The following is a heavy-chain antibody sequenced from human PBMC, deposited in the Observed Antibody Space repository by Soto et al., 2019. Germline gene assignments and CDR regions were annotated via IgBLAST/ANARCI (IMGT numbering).Heavy chain of an antibody. CDR2: ISGSGGST. J-gene: IGHJ4*02. D-gene: IGHD2-15*01. CDR1: GFTFSSYS. Sequence: PVVSLILSCSASGFTFSSYSISLFLQAPGRGLEWVSAISGSGGSTYYAYSVKGRFTISRDNSKNTLYLQMNSLRAEDTAVYHCAKAKIVAHFDYWGQRNLVTVSS. CDR3: AKAKIVAHFDY. V-gene: IGHV3-23*01.